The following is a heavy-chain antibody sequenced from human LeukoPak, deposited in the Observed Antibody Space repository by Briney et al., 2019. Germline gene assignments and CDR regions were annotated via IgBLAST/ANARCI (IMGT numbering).Heavy chain of an antibody. Sequence: GGSVRLCCAASGFTVSSNYMSWVRQAPGKGLEWVSVIYSGDSTYYADSVKGRFTISRDNSKNTLFLQMNSLRADDTAIYYCARGGGYTYGPHFDYWGQGTLVTVPS. V-gene: IGHV3-53*01. CDR2: IYSGDST. CDR3: ARGGGYTYGPHFDY. CDR1: GFTVSSNY. J-gene: IGHJ4*02. D-gene: IGHD5-18*01.